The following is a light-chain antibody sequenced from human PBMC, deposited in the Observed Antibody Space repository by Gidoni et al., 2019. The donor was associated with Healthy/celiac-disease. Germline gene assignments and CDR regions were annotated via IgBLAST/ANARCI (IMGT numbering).Light chain of an antibody. CDR3: QQYNNWPWIT. V-gene: IGKV3D-15*01. J-gene: IGKJ5*01. Sequence: ELVMTQSPATLSVSPGERATLSCRASQSVSSNLAWFQQKPGQAPRLLIYGASTRATGIPARFSGSGSGTEFTLTISSLQSEDFALYYCQQYNNWPWITFXQXTRLEIK. CDR1: QSVSSN. CDR2: GAS.